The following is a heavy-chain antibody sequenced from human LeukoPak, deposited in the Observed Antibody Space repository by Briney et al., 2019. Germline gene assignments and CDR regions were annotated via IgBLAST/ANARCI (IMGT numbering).Heavy chain of an antibody. CDR3: ARTYYDFWSGYKDV. V-gene: IGHV1-69*05. J-gene: IGHJ6*03. CDR1: GGTFSSNA. Sequence: GSSVKVSCKASGGTFSSNAIGWVRQAPGQGLEWMGGIIPIFGTANYAQRFQGRVTITTDESTSTAYMELSSLRSEDTAVYYCARTYYDFWSGYKDVWGKGTTVTVSS. CDR2: IIPIFGTA. D-gene: IGHD3-3*01.